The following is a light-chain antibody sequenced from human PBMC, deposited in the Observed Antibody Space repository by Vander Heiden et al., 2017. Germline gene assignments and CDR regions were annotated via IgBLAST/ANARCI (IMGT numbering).Light chain of an antibody. CDR3: QQLNSYPPWT. CDR1: QGISSY. J-gene: IGKJ1*01. V-gene: IGKV1-9*01. Sequence: DIQLTQSPSFLSASVGDRVTITCRARQGISSYLAWYQQKPGKAPKLLIYAASTLQSWVPSRFSGSGSGTEFTLTISSRQPEDFASYYCQQLNSYPPWTFGQGTKVEIK. CDR2: AAS.